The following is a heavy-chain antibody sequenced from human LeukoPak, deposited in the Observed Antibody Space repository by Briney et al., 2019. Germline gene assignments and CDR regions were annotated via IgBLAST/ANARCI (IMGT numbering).Heavy chain of an antibody. Sequence: ASVKVSCKASGYTFTSHGMSWVRQAPGQGLEWMGWISAYNGNTNYAQKLQGRVTMTTDTSTSTAYMELRSLRSDDTAVYYCARRTYYDFWSGYYYYGMDVWGQGTTVTVSS. V-gene: IGHV1-18*01. CDR2: ISAYNGNT. D-gene: IGHD3-3*01. CDR3: ARRTYYDFWSGYYYYGMDV. CDR1: GYTFTSHG. J-gene: IGHJ6*02.